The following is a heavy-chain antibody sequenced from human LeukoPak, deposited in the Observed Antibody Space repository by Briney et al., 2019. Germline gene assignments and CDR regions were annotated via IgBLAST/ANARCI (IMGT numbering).Heavy chain of an antibody. CDR1: GFTFSSYS. J-gene: IGHJ3*02. CDR3: AGDAFLVVPAAHDAFDI. CDR2: ISSSSSYI. Sequence: GGSLRLSCAASGFTFSSYSMNWVRQAPGKGLEWVSSISSSSSYIYYADSVKGRFTISRDNAKNSLYLQMNSLRAEDTAVYYCAGDAFLVVPAAHDAFDIWGQGTMVTVSS. D-gene: IGHD2-2*01. V-gene: IGHV3-21*01.